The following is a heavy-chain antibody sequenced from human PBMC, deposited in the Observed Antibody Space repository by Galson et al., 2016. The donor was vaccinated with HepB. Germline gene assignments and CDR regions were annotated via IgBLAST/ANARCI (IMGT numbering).Heavy chain of an antibody. J-gene: IGHJ5*02. V-gene: IGHV4-4*07. CDR2: IYTSGST. CDR1: GGSVTSYY. CDR3: ARDAPYNWFDP. Sequence: ETLSLTCTVSGGSVTSYYWSWLRQPAAKGLEWIGRIYTSGSTKYNPALKSRVTMSIDTSKNQISLKLSSVTAADTAVYYCARDAPYNWFDPWGQGTLVTVSS.